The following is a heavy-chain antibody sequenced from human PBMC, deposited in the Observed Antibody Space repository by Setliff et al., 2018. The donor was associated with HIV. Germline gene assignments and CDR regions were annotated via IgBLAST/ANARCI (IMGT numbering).Heavy chain of an antibody. Sequence: PSETRSLTCTVSGGSISTSYWNWIRQPPGKGLEWIAYIYISGTTNYNPSLKSRVTISLDTSRNQFSLKLGSVTAADTAMYYCAREHCSGGSCNGFDIWGQGTMVTVSS. J-gene: IGHJ3*02. V-gene: IGHV4-4*09. D-gene: IGHD2-15*01. CDR1: GGSISTSY. CDR2: IYISGTT. CDR3: AREHCSGGSCNGFDI.